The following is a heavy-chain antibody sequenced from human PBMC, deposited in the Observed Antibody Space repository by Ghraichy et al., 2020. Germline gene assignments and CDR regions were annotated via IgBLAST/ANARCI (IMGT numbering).Heavy chain of an antibody. D-gene: IGHD4-17*01. CDR2: INHSGST. CDR3: ARVPPRASLTYGDYFDY. V-gene: IGHV4-34*01. Sequence: SETLSLTCAVYGGSFSGYYWSWIRQPPGKGLEWIGEINHSGSTNYNPSLKSRVTISVDTSKNQFSLKLSSVTAADTAVYYCARVPPRASLTYGDYFDYWGQGTLVTVSS. CDR1: GGSFSGYY. J-gene: IGHJ4*02.